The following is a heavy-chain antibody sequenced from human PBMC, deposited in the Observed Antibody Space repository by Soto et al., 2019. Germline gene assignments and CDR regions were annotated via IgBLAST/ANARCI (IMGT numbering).Heavy chain of an antibody. Sequence: GASVRFLQGMWIDLHQLLYALVRQAPGQGLEWMGIINPSGGSTSYAQKFQGRVTMTRDTSTSTVYMELSSLRSEDTAVYYCARDRHSNSYYFDYWGQGTLVTVSS. CDR3: ARDRHSNSYYFDY. CDR1: IDLHQLL. J-gene: IGHJ4*02. D-gene: IGHD4-4*01. V-gene: IGHV1-46*03. CDR2: INPSGGST.